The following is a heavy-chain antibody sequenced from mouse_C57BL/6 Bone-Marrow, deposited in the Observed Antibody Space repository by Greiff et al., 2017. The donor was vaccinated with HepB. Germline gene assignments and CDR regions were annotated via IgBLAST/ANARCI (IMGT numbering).Heavy chain of an antibody. J-gene: IGHJ3*01. CDR2: IDPSDSYT. CDR1: GYTFTSYW. D-gene: IGHD2-3*01. V-gene: IGHV1-50*01. Sequence: QVQLQQPGAELVKPGASVKLSCKASGYTFTSYWMQWVKQRPGKGLEWIGEIDPSDSYTNYNQKFKGKATLTVDTSSSTAYMQLSSLTSEDSAVYYCARSMFAYWGQGTLVTVSA. CDR3: ARSMFAY.